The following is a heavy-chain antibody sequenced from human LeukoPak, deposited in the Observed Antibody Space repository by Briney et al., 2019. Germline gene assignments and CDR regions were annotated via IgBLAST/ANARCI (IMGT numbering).Heavy chain of an antibody. CDR2: TYYRSKWYN. CDR3: ARGGGIAVYGELNYFDY. J-gene: IGHJ4*02. CDR1: GDSVSSNSAA. Sequence: SQTLSLTCAISGDSVSSNSAAWNWIRQSPSRGLEWLGRTYYRSKWYNDYAVSVKSRITINPDTSKNQFSLQLNSVTPEDTAVYYCARGGGIAVYGELNYFDYWGQGTLVTVSS. V-gene: IGHV6-1*01. D-gene: IGHD6-19*01.